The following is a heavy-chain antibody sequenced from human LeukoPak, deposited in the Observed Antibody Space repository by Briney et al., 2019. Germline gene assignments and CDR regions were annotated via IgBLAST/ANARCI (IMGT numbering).Heavy chain of an antibody. V-gene: IGHV3-23*01. Sequence: GGSLRLSCAASGFTFSSYAMSWVRQAPGKGLEWVSAISGSGGSTYYADSVKGRFTISRDNSKNTLYLQMNSLRAEDTAVYYCAKGRNGYCSSTSCYTFDYWGQGTLVTVSS. D-gene: IGHD2-2*02. CDR1: GFTFSSYA. CDR2: ISGSGGST. CDR3: AKGRNGYCSSTSCYTFDY. J-gene: IGHJ4*02.